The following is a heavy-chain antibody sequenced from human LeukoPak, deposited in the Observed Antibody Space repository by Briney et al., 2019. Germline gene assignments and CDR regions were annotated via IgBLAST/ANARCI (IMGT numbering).Heavy chain of an antibody. CDR3: TRHFYSSSWTLYDAFDI. Sequence: PGGSLRLSCAASGFTFSGSAMHWVRQASGKGLEWVGRIRSKANSYATAYAASVRGRFTISRDDSKNTAYLQMNSLKTEDTAVYYCTRHFYSSSWTLYDAFDIWGQGTMVTVSS. D-gene: IGHD6-13*01. V-gene: IGHV3-73*01. CDR2: IRSKANSYAT. J-gene: IGHJ3*02. CDR1: GFTFSGSA.